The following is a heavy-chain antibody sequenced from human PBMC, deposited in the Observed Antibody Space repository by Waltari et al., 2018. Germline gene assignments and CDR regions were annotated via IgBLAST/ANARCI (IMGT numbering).Heavy chain of an antibody. V-gene: IGHV4-39*01. CDR1: GASITRSSYY. CDR3: AGVDTALDDKGDSFEI. J-gene: IGHJ3*02. CDR2: IYNSGDT. D-gene: IGHD5-18*01. Sequence: QLQLQESGPGLVKPSETLSLSCTVSGASITRSSYYWAWIRQPPGEGLEWIGNIYNSGDTYYTRSLKSRVTISVDTSKNQLSMRLASATAADTAVYFCAGVDTALDDKGDSFEIWGQGTMVTVSS.